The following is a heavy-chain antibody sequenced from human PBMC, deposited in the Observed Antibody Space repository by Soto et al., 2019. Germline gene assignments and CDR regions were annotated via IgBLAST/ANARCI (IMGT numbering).Heavy chain of an antibody. CDR2: SRNKANSYST. D-gene: IGHD1-26*01. Sequence: EVQLVESGGGLVQPGGSLRLSCAASGFTFSDHYMDWARQAPGKGLEWVGRSRNKANSYSTEYAASVKGRFTISRDESKNSLYLQMNSLKTEDTAVYYCARFSGSYTRGLDYWGQGTLVTVSS. CDR3: ARFSGSYTRGLDY. J-gene: IGHJ4*02. V-gene: IGHV3-72*01. CDR1: GFTFSDHY.